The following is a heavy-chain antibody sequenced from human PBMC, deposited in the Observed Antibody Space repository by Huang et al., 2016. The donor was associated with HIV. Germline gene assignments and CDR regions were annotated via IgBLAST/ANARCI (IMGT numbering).Heavy chain of an antibody. CDR1: GGSMSSYY. CDR2: IYYSGST. D-gene: IGHD6-6*01. CDR3: ASASIAARRWFDP. V-gene: IGHV4-59*01. J-gene: IGHJ5*02. Sequence: QVQLQESGPGLVKPSETLSLTCTVPGGSMSSYYWSWIRQPPGKGLEWIGYIYYSGSTNYNPALKGRVTISVDTSKNQFSLGLSSVTAADTAVYYCASASIAARRWFDPWGQGSLVTVSS.